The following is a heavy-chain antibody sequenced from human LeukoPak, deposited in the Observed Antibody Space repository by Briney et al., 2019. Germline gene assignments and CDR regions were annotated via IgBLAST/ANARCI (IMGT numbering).Heavy chain of an antibody. CDR3: ARGSGSYSY. CDR2: INPNSGGT. V-gene: IGHV1-2*02. CDR1: GYTFTVYY. Sequence: GASVRXSCKASGYTFTVYYMHWVRQAPGQGPEWMGWINPNSGGTNYAQKFQGRVTMTRDTSISTAYMELSRLRSDDTAVYYCARGSGSYSYWGQGTLVTVSS. D-gene: IGHD1-26*01. J-gene: IGHJ4*02.